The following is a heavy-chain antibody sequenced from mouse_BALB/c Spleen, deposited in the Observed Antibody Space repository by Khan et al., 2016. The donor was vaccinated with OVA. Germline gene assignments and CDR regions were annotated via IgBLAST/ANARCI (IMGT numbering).Heavy chain of an antibody. CDR3: ARQPYYHNNIMDY. CDR1: GFSLTNYG. Sequence: QVQLKESGPGLVAPSQSLSITCTISGFSLTNYGVHWIRQPPGKGLEWLVVIWSDGSTTYNSALKSRLTITKDNSKSQVFLQMNSHQTDDTAIYVGARQPYYHNNIMDYWGQGTSVTVSS. V-gene: IGHV2-6-1*01. CDR2: IWSDGST. J-gene: IGHJ4*01. D-gene: IGHD2-10*01.